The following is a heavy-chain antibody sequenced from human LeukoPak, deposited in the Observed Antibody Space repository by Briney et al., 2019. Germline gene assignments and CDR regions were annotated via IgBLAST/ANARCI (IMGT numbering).Heavy chain of an antibody. Sequence: ASVKVSCKASGYTFTSYGISWVRQAPGQGLEWMGWISAYNGNTNYAQKLQGRVTMTTDTSTSTAYMELGSLRSDDTAVYYCARGGDILTGTPKAYYYYYMDVWGKGTTVTVSS. CDR2: ISAYNGNT. CDR3: ARGGDILTGTPKAYYYYYMDV. D-gene: IGHD3-9*01. V-gene: IGHV1-18*01. CDR1: GYTFTSYG. J-gene: IGHJ6*03.